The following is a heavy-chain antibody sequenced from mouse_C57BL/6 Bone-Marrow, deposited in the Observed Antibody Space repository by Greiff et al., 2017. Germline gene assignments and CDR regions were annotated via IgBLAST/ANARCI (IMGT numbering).Heavy chain of an antibody. CDR3: TSLGCLPTGLGS. CDR1: GYTFTDYE. Sequence: SGAELVRPGASVKLSCKASGYTFTDYELHCVTQTPVHGLEWIGAIDPETCGTAYNQKFKGKATLTADNSSSTAFMELRSLTSEDSAVYYGTSLGCLPTGLGSGGQGTTLTVSS. J-gene: IGHJ2*01. V-gene: IGHV1-23*01. D-gene: IGHD2-10*02. CDR2: IDPETCGT.